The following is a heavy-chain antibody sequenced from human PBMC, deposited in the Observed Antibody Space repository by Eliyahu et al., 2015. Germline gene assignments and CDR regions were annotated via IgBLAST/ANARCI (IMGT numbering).Heavy chain of an antibody. Sequence: QVQLVQSGAEVXKPGASXKVSCKASGYTFTSXGISWVRQAPGQGLEWMGWISAYNGNTNYAQKLQGRVTMTTDTSTSTAYMELRSLRSDDTAVYYCARDKVVAAPRTWGYYGMDVWGQGTTVTVSS. V-gene: IGHV1-18*04. D-gene: IGHD2-15*01. J-gene: IGHJ6*02. CDR2: ISAYNGNT. CDR1: GYTFTSXG. CDR3: ARDKVVAAPRTWGYYGMDV.